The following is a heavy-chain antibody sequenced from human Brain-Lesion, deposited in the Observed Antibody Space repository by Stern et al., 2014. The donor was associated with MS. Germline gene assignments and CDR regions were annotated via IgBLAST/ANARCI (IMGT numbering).Heavy chain of an antibody. CDR3: ARGRVVPGFQYYATDV. V-gene: IGHV4-61*02. CDR1: GGSISSGGYY. Sequence: VQLVESGPGLVKPSQTLSLSCTVSGGSISSGGYYWSWIRQPAGKGLEWIGRIFNSGSTRYNPPLKSRATIQIDPSKNRFSLRLTPMTAADTAVYYCARGRVVPGFQYYATDVWGQGTTVIVSS. D-gene: IGHD2-2*01. J-gene: IGHJ6*02. CDR2: IFNSGST.